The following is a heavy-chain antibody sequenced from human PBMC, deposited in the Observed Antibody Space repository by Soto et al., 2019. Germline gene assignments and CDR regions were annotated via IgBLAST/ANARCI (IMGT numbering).Heavy chain of an antibody. CDR1: GGSISSSSYY. D-gene: IGHD3-22*01. CDR2: IYYSGST. Sequence: SETLSLTCTVSGGSISSSSYYWGWIRQPPGKGLEWIGSIYYSGSTYYNPSLKSRVTISVDTSKNQFSLKLSSVTAADTAVYYCARHDSSGYYSLGAFDIWGQGTMVTVSS. V-gene: IGHV4-39*01. CDR3: ARHDSSGYYSLGAFDI. J-gene: IGHJ3*02.